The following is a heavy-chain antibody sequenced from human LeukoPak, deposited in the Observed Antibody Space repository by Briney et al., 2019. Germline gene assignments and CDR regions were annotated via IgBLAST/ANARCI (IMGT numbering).Heavy chain of an antibody. CDR2: IIPIFGTA. J-gene: IGHJ4*02. CDR3: ARGDSGSPPIDY. CDR1: GGTFSSYA. V-gene: IGHV1-69*13. D-gene: IGHD3-10*01. Sequence: SVKVSCKASGGTFSSYAISWVRQAPGQGLEWMGGIIPIFGTANYAQKFQGRVTITADESTSTAYMELSSLRSEDTAVYYCARGDSGSPPIDYWGQGTLVTVSS.